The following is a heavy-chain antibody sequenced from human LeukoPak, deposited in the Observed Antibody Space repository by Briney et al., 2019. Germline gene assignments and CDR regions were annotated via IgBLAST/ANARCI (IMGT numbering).Heavy chain of an antibody. Sequence: GASVKVSCKASGYTFTSYDINWVRQATGQGLEWMGWMNPNSGNTGYAQKFQGRVTMTRNTSISTAYMELSSLRSEDTAVYYCARESYSSSWHGYYFDYWGQGTLVTVSS. CDR1: GYTFTSYD. J-gene: IGHJ4*02. CDR2: MNPNSGNT. CDR3: ARESYSSSWHGYYFDY. D-gene: IGHD6-13*01. V-gene: IGHV1-8*01.